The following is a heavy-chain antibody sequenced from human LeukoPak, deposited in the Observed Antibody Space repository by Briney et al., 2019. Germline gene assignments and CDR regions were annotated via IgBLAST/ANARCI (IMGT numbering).Heavy chain of an antibody. Sequence: ETLSLTCTVSGGSISGYYWSWIRQPAGRGLEWIGHIYTSGSTNYNPSRRSRVTMSVDTSKNQCSLKLSSVTAADTAVYYCAKDPHTGIAPDYWGQGTLVTVSS. V-gene: IGHV4-4*07. J-gene: IGHJ4*02. CDR2: IYTSGST. D-gene: IGHD5-18*01. CDR3: AKDPHTGIAPDY. CDR1: GGSISGYY.